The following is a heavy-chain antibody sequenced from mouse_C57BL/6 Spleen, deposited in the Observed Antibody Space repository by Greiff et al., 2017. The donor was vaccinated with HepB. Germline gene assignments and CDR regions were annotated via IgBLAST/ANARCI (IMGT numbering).Heavy chain of an antibody. CDR3: ARRVYYGHFDY. V-gene: IGHV1-52*01. D-gene: IGHD1-2*01. CDR1: GYTFTSYW. J-gene: IGHJ2*01. CDR2: IDPSDSET. Sequence: QLQLQQPGAELVRPGSSVKPSCKASGYTFTSYWMHWVKQRPIQGLEWIGNIDPSDSETHYNQKFKDKATLTVDKSSSTAYMQLSSLTSEDSAVYYCARRVYYGHFDYWGQGITPTVSS.